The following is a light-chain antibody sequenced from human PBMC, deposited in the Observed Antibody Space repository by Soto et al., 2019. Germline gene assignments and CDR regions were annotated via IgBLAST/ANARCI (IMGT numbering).Light chain of an antibody. CDR2: DVS. CDR1: SSDVGGYNY. V-gene: IGLV2-14*01. J-gene: IGLJ2*01. CDR3: SSYTSSSNHVV. Sequence: QSALTQPASVSGSPGQSITISCTGTSSDVGGYNYVSWYQQHPGKAPKLMIYDVSNRPSGVSNRFSGSKSGNTASLTISGLQAEDDADYYCSSYTSSSNHVVFGGGTQLTVL.